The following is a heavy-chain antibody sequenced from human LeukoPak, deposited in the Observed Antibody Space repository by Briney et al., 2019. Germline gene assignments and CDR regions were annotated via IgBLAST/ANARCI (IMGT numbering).Heavy chain of an antibody. Sequence: GGSLRLSCAASGFTVSSNYMSWVRQAPGKGLEWVSVIYSGGSTYYADSVKGRFTISRDNSKNMLYLQMNSLRAEDTAVYYCARDKGQQLVPHDFDYWGQGTLVTVSS. V-gene: IGHV3-53*05. D-gene: IGHD6-13*01. CDR1: GFTVSSNY. CDR3: ARDKGQQLVPHDFDY. CDR2: IYSGGST. J-gene: IGHJ4*02.